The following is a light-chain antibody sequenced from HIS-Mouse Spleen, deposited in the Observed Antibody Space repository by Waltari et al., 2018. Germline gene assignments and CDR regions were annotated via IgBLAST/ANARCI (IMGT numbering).Light chain of an antibody. CDR1: ALPKKY. V-gene: IGLV3-10*01. CDR3: YSTDSSGNHRV. CDR2: EDS. J-gene: IGLJ2*01. Sequence: SYALTQPPSVSVSPGQTARITCSGYALPKKYAYWYQQKSGQAPVLVIYEDSKLPSGIPERFSGSSSGTMATLTISGAQVEDEADYYCYSTDSSGNHRVFGGGTKLTVL.